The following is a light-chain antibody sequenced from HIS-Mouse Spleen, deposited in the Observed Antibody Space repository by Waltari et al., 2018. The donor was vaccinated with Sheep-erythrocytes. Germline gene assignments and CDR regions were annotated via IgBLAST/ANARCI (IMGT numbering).Light chain of an antibody. CDR3: CSYAGSSTWV. V-gene: IGLV2-23*01. J-gene: IGLJ3*02. Sequence: QSALTQPASVSGSPGQSITISCTGTSSAVGSYKLVSCYQQHPGKAPKLMISEGSKRPSGVSNRFSGSKTGNTASLTISGLQAEDEADYYCCSYAGSSTWVFGGGTKLTVL. CDR2: EGS. CDR1: SSAVGSYKL.